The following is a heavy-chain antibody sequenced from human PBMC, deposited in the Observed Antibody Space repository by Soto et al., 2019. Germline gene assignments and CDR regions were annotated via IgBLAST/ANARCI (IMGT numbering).Heavy chain of an antibody. Sequence: TGGSLRLSCAASGFTFSSYSMNWVRQAPGKGLEWVSYISSSSSTIYYADSVKGRFTISRDNAKNSLYLQMNSLRAEDTAAYYCARDGYDRLNAFDIWGQGTMVTVSS. D-gene: IGHD5-12*01. CDR3: ARDGYDRLNAFDI. V-gene: IGHV3-48*01. CDR1: GFTFSSYS. J-gene: IGHJ3*02. CDR2: ISSSSSTI.